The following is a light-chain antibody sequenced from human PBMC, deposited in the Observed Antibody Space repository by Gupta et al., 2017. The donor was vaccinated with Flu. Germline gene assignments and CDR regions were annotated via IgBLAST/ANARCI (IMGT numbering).Light chain of an antibody. CDR2: LGS. V-gene: IGKV2-28*01. CDR3: MQALHTPPT. J-gene: IGKJ1*01. CDR1: QSLLYSNGYNY. Sequence: DTVVTQSTLSLSVTPGEPASISCRSSQSLLYSNGYNYLDWYVQKPVQPPQLLIYLGSNRASGVPDRFSGSGSATTFTLKITRVEAEDVGIYYCMQALHTPPTFGQGTKVEVK.